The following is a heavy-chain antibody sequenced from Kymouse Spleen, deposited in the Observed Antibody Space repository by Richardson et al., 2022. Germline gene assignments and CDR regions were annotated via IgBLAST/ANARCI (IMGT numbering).Heavy chain of an antibody. J-gene: IGHJ6*02. CDR2: INPNSGGT. CDR3: AREALGYCTNGVSSDYYYGMDV. V-gene: IGHV1-2*04. D-gene: IGHD2-8*01. Sequence: QVQLVQSGAEVKKPGASVKVSCKASGYTFTGYYMHWVRQAPGQGLEWMGWINPNSGGTNYAQKFQGWVTMTRDTSISTAYMELSRLRSDDTAVYYCAREALGYCTNGVSSDYYYGMDVWGQGTTVTVSS. CDR1: GYTFTGYY.